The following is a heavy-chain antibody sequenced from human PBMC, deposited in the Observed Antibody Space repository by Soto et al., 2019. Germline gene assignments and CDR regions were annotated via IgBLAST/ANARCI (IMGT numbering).Heavy chain of an antibody. CDR2: IIHSEST. D-gene: IGHD1-26*01. Sequence: TSETLSLTCAVYGGSFSAYYWSWVRQPPGKGLEWIGEIIHSESTKYNPSLKSRVTILVDTSKNQFSLKLSSVTAADTAVYYCARQRPTDGRWEFANYYGMDVWGQGTPVTVSS. CDR3: ARQRPTDGRWEFANYYGMDV. V-gene: IGHV4-34*12. CDR1: GGSFSAYY. J-gene: IGHJ6*02.